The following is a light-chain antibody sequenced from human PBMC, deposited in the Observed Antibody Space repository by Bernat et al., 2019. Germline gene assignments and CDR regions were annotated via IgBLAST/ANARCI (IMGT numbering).Light chain of an antibody. Sequence: IVLTQSPGTLSLSPGERATLSCRASQSVSSTYLAGYQQKRGQAPRLLMYDASSRATGIPDRFSVSGSGTDFTLTISRLEPEDFAVFYCQHYGSSPYTFGQGTKLEIK. V-gene: IGKV3-20*01. CDR2: DAS. CDR1: QSVSSTY. J-gene: IGKJ2*01. CDR3: QHYGSSPYT.